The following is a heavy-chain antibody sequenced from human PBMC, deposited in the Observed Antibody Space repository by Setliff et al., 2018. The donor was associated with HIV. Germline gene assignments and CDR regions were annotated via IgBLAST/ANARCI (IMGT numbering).Heavy chain of an antibody. J-gene: IGHJ6*02. V-gene: IGHV4-38-2*02. D-gene: IGHD2-21*02. CDR3: ARAMLGAVVTNMYYYSGMDV. Sequence: SETLSLTCTGSGYSISSGYYWGWNRQPPGKGLEWIGSIYHSGSTYYNPSLKSRVTISVDTSKNQFSLKLSSVTAADTAVYYCARAMLGAVVTNMYYYSGMDVWGPGTTVTVSS. CDR1: GYSISSGYY. CDR2: IYHSGST.